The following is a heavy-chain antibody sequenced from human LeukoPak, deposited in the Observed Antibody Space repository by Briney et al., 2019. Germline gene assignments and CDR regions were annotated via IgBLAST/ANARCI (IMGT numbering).Heavy chain of an antibody. CDR3: AREVTMVRGVIINYFDY. V-gene: IGHV1-69*13. D-gene: IGHD3-10*01. CDR2: IIPIFGTA. J-gene: IGHJ4*02. CDR1: GGTFSSYA. Sequence: ASVKVSCKASGGTFSSYAISWVRQAPGQGLEWMGGIIPIFGTANYAQKFQGRVTITADESTSTAYMELSSLRSEDTAVYYCAREVTMVRGVIINYFDYWGQGTLVTVSS.